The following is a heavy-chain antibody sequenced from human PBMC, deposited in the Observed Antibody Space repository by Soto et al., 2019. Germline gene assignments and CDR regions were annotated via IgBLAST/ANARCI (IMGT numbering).Heavy chain of an antibody. Sequence: GGSLRLSCAASGFTFSSYSMNWVRQAPGKGLEWVSYISSSSSTIYYADSVKGRFTISRDNAKNSLYLQMNSLRDEDTVVYYCARDGRITIFGVVIERANWFDPWGQGTLVTVSS. CDR2: ISSSSSTI. V-gene: IGHV3-48*02. J-gene: IGHJ5*02. CDR1: GFTFSSYS. D-gene: IGHD3-3*01. CDR3: ARDGRITIFGVVIERANWFDP.